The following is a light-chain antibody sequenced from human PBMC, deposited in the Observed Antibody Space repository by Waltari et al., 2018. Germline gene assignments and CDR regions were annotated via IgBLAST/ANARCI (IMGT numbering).Light chain of an antibody. Sequence: QSALTQPASVSGSPGQSITISCTGTSSDVGGYTYVSWYQQHPGTAPKLMIYEVSNRPSGGSNRFSGSKSGNTASLTISGLQAEDEADYYCSSYTSSSTLVVFGGGTKLTVL. V-gene: IGLV2-14*01. CDR2: EVS. J-gene: IGLJ2*01. CDR3: SSYTSSSTLVV. CDR1: SSDVGGYTY.